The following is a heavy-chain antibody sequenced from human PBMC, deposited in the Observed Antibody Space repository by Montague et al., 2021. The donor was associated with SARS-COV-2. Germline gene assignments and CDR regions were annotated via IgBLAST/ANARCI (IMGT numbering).Heavy chain of an antibody. CDR2: ISFSSERI. D-gene: IGHD3-16*01. CDR1: GFTFRDKS. Sequence: SLRLSCAASGFTFRDKSINWVRQAPGKGLEWVAHISFSSERIFYGDSVKGRFTISRDDAKNSLYLQMNSLRAEDTALYYCARDSPRGYAMDVWGQGTMVTVSS. CDR3: ARDSPRGYAMDV. V-gene: IGHV3-48*04. J-gene: IGHJ6*02.